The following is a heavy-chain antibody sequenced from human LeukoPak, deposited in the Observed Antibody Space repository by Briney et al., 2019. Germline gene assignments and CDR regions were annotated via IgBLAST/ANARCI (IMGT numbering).Heavy chain of an antibody. Sequence: ASVKVSCKASGYTFTGYYMHWVRQAPGQGLEWMGWINPNSGGTNYAQKFRGRVTMTRDTSISTAYMELSRLRSDDTAVYYCARDYFLICGGDCYWYWGQGTLVTVSS. CDR3: ARDYFLICGGDCYWY. CDR1: GYTFTGYY. J-gene: IGHJ4*02. CDR2: INPNSGGT. D-gene: IGHD2-21*02. V-gene: IGHV1-2*02.